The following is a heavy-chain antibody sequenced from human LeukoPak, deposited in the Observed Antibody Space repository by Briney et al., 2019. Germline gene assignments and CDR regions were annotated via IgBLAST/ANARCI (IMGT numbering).Heavy chain of an antibody. CDR1: GFTFSSYA. J-gene: IGHJ4*02. D-gene: IGHD4-11*01. V-gene: IGHV3-23*05. CDR3: ARSVPDYTRFDY. Sequence: GGSLRLSCAASGFTFSSYAMNWVRQAPGKGLEWVSTFKTKYHQVYYAESVRGRFTISTDNSRNTVFLQMNSLRADDTALYYCARSVPDYTRFDYWGQGALVTVSS. CDR2: FKTKYHQV.